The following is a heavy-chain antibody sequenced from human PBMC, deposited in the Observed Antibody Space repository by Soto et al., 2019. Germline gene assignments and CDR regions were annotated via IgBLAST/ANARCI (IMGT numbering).Heavy chain of an antibody. CDR3: ARGPDVPAAKDGWFDP. Sequence: PGGSLRLSCAASGFTFSDYYMSWIRQAPGKGLEWVSYISSSSSTIYYADSVKGRFTISRDNAKNSLYLQMNSLRAEDTAVYYCARGPDVPAAKDGWFDPWGQGTLVTVSS. D-gene: IGHD2-2*01. V-gene: IGHV3-11*04. J-gene: IGHJ5*02. CDR2: ISSSSSTI. CDR1: GFTFSDYY.